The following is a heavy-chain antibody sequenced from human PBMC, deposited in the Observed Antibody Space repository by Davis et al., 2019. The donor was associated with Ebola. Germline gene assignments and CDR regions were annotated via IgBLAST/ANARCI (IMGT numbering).Heavy chain of an antibody. CDR2: IYPGDSDT. D-gene: IGHD3-22*01. CDR1: GYSFTSYW. Sequence: GESLKISCKCSGYSFTSYWIGWVRQMPGKGLEWMGIIYPGDSDTRYSPSFQGQVTISADKSISTAYLQWSSLKASDTAMYYCARLHYYASSGSGFSDYWGQGTLVTVSS. CDR3: ARLHYYASSGSGFSDY. V-gene: IGHV5-51*01. J-gene: IGHJ4*02.